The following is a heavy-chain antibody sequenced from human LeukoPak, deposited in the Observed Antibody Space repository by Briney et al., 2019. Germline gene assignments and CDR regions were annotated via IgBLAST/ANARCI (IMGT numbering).Heavy chain of an antibody. Sequence: PGRSLRLSCAASGFTFSSYAMHWVRQAPGKGLEWVAVISYDGSNKYYADSVKGRFTISRDNSKNTLYLQMNSLRAEDTAVYYCARDGRITMTRGVLGTFDYWGQGTLVTVSS. CDR2: ISYDGSNK. CDR3: ARDGRITMTRGVLGTFDY. CDR1: GFTFSSYA. D-gene: IGHD3-22*01. V-gene: IGHV3-30-3*01. J-gene: IGHJ4*02.